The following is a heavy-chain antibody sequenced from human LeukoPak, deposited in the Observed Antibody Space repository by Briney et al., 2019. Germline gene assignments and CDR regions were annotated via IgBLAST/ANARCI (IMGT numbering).Heavy chain of an antibody. CDR3: AKVVVATILTYYFDY. D-gene: IGHD5-12*01. Sequence: PGGSLRLSCAASGFTFSSYAMSWVRQAPGKGLEWASAISGSGGSTYYADSVKGRFTISRDNSKNTLYLQMNSLRAEDTAVYYCAKVVVATILTYYFDYWGQGALVTVSS. CDR1: GFTFSSYA. CDR2: ISGSGGST. J-gene: IGHJ4*02. V-gene: IGHV3-23*01.